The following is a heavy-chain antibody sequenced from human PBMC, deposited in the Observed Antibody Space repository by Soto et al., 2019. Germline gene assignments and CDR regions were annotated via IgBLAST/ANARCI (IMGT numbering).Heavy chain of an antibody. CDR1: GFTFTRYS. Sequence: PGGSLRLSCAASGFTFTRYSMNWVRQAPGKGLEWVSSISSTTNYIYYGDSMKGRFTISRDNAKNSLYLQMTSLTPEDTAVYYCARDRAMATMTFDSWGPGSLVTVSS. V-gene: IGHV3-21*04. CDR3: ARDRAMATMTFDS. D-gene: IGHD5-12*01. CDR2: ISSTTNYI. J-gene: IGHJ4*02.